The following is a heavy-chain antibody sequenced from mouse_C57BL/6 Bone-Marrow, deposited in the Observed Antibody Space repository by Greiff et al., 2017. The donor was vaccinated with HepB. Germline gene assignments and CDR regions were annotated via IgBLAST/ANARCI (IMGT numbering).Heavy chain of an antibody. CDR3: ARERHYGSSRDY. Sequence: EVQLQESGPGLVKPSQSLSLTCSVTGYSITSGYYWNWIRQFPGNKLEWMGYISYDGSNNYNPSLKNRISITRDTSKNQFFLKLNSVTTEDTATYYCARERHYGSSRDYWGQGTTLTVSS. CDR2: ISYDGSN. CDR1: GYSITSGYY. D-gene: IGHD1-1*01. V-gene: IGHV3-6*01. J-gene: IGHJ2*01.